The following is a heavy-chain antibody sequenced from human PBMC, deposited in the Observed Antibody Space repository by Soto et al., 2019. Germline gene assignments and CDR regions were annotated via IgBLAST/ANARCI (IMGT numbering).Heavy chain of an antibody. CDR2: ISYGGST. CDR3: ARADPDASVGY. J-gene: IGHJ4*02. D-gene: IGHD2-15*01. Sequence: SETLSLTCTVSGGSMSSYYWTWLRQSPGRGLEWIGYISYGGSTYYNPSLKSRVTISADTSKNQFSLRMNSMIAADTAVYYCARADPDASVGYWGQGTLVTVSS. CDR1: GGSMSSYY. V-gene: IGHV4-59*01.